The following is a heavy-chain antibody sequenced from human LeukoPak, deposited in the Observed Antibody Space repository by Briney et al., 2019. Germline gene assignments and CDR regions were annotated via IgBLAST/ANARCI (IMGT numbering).Heavy chain of an antibody. V-gene: IGHV3-30*03. CDR2: ISFDGSNK. CDR3: ARRWGAFDI. CDR1: GFTFSTYG. Sequence: PGRSLRLSCAASGFTFSTYGMHRVRQAPGKGLEWVAVISFDGSNKYYADSVKGRFTISRDNSKNTLYLQMNSLRAEDTAVYYCARRWGAFDIWGQGTMVTVSS. D-gene: IGHD3-16*01. J-gene: IGHJ3*02.